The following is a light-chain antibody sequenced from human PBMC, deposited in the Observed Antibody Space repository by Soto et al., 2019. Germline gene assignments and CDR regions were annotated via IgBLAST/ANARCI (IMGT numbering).Light chain of an antibody. CDR1: QNISGY. Sequence: DVPVTQSPRSLQASLGARVILPCQASQNISGYLKWYQQKPGKAPKLLMYDASNLESGVPSRFSGSGSGTDFTLTISSLQPEDLATYYCQQYNSHPWTFGQGTKVDIK. CDR2: DAS. CDR3: QQYNSHPWT. J-gene: IGKJ1*01. V-gene: IGKV1-33*01.